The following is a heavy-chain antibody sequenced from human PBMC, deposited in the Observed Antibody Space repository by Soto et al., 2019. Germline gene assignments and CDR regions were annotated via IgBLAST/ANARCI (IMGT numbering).Heavy chain of an antibody. CDR1: EFTFSSFT. D-gene: IGHD3-3*01. V-gene: IGHV3-23*01. Sequence: EVQLLESGGGLVQPGGSLRLSCTASEFTFSSFTMSWVRQAPGKGLEWVSSISGSAGSIYYADSVKGRFTVSRDSSKDTLYLEMNTLRAEDTAVYYCAKGMAILHNYYAMDVWGQGTTVTVSS. CDR2: ISGSAGSI. J-gene: IGHJ6*02. CDR3: AKGMAILHNYYAMDV.